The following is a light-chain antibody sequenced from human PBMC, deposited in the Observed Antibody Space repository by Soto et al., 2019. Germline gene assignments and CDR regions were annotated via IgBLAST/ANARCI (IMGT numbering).Light chain of an antibody. CDR2: AAS. Sequence: EIVLTQSPDTLPLSPGESATLSCRASQSVRSSYLAWYQQTPGQTPRLLIYAASSRATGIPDRFSGSGSGTDFSLTISRLEAEDFAVYYCQQYGSSPRTFGQGTKVDI. V-gene: IGKV3-20*01. J-gene: IGKJ1*01. CDR3: QQYGSSPRT. CDR1: QSVRSSY.